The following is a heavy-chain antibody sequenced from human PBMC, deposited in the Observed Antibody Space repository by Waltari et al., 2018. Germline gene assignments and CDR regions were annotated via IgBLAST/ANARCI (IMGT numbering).Heavy chain of an antibody. J-gene: IGHJ3*02. Sequence: QVQLQESGPGLVKPSETLSLTCSVSGGSISAYYWSWIRQPPGKGLEWIGDMPNSGETNTHPSLASRGTMSLDTSKNQVSLKVNSVTAADTAVYYCARQPPATAAFDIWGQGTMVTVSS. CDR3: ARQPPATAAFDI. V-gene: IGHV4-59*01. CDR1: GGSISAYY. CDR2: MPNSGET. D-gene: IGHD2-15*01.